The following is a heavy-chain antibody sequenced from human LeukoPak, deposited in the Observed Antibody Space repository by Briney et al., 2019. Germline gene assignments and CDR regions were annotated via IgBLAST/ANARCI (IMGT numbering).Heavy chain of an antibody. CDR2: ISRSTNSI. V-gene: IGHV3-48*02. CDR1: GFTFRSYA. Sequence: GGSLRLSCAASGFTFRSYAMNWVRQAPGKGLEWISYISRSTNSISYADSVKGRFTISRGNAKNSLFLQVNNLRDEDTAVYYCARDRGPGIKPAGTVGMDVWGQGTTVTVSS. CDR3: ARDRGPGIKPAGTVGMDV. D-gene: IGHD6-13*01. J-gene: IGHJ6*02.